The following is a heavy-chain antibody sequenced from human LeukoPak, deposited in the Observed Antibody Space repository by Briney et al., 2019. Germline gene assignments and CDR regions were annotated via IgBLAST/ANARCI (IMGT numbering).Heavy chain of an antibody. J-gene: IGHJ4*02. CDR2: INWNGGST. D-gene: IGHD6-19*01. V-gene: IGHV3-20*04. CDR3: ARDVPPYSSGWYVDY. Sequence: PGGSLRLSCAASGFTFDDYGMSWVRQAPGKGLEWVSGINWNGGSTGYADSVKGRFTISRDNAMNSLYLQMNSLRAEDTALYYCARDVPPYSSGWYVDYWGQGTLVTVSS. CDR1: GFTFDDYG.